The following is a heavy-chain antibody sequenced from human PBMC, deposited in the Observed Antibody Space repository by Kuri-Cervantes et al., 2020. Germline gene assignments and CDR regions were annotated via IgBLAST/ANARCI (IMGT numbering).Heavy chain of an antibody. Sequence: GSLRLSCAVSGGSISSSNWWSWVRQPPGKGLEWIGEIYHSGSTNYNPSLKSRVTISVDKSKNQFSLKLSSVTAADTAVYYCAAGVVPGPVYRGRTGAFDIWGQGTMVTVSS. CDR3: AAGVVPGPVYRGRTGAFDI. J-gene: IGHJ3*02. CDR2: IYHSGST. CDR1: GGSISSSNW. D-gene: IGHD2-2*01. V-gene: IGHV4-4*02.